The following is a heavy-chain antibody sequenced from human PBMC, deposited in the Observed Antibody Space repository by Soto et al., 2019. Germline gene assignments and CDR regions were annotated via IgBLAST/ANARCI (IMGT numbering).Heavy chain of an antibody. CDR2: IYYSGST. V-gene: IGHV4-31*03. D-gene: IGHD3-10*01. J-gene: IGHJ4*02. CDR1: GGSISSGGYY. Sequence: QVQLQESGPGLVKPSQTLPLTCTVSGGSISSGGYYWSWIRQHPGKGLEWIGYIYYSGSTYYNPSLKSRVTISVDTSKNQFSLKLSSVTAADTAVYYCARGVTMVRGVIHTPYFDYWGQGTLVTVSS. CDR3: ARGVTMVRGVIHTPYFDY.